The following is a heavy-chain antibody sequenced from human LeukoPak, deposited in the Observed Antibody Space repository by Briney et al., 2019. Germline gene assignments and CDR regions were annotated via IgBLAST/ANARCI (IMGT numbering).Heavy chain of an antibody. CDR1: GYTFTGYY. J-gene: IGHJ4*02. CDR3: ARAPTRGWADWKHFDY. CDR2: INPNSGGT. Sequence: ASVKVSCKASGYTFTGYYMHWVRQAPGQGLEWMGWINPNSGGTNYAQKFQGRVTMTRDTSISTAYMELSRLRAEDTAVYYCARAPTRGWADWKHFDYWGQGTLVTVSS. V-gene: IGHV1-2*02. D-gene: IGHD1-1*01.